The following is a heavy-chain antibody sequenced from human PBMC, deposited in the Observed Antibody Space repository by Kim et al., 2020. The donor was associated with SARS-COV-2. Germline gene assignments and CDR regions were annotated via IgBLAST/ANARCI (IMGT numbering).Heavy chain of an antibody. CDR1: GFTFSSYA. D-gene: IGHD3-22*01. CDR2: ISGSGGST. V-gene: IGHV3-23*01. J-gene: IGHJ4*02. CDR3: AKDQVTMIVVVITFDY. Sequence: GGSLRLSCAASGFTFSSYAMSWVRQAPGKGLEWVSAISGSGGSTYYADSVKGRFTISRDNSKNTLYLQMNSMRAEDTAVYYCAKDQVTMIVVVITFDYWGQGTLVTVSS.